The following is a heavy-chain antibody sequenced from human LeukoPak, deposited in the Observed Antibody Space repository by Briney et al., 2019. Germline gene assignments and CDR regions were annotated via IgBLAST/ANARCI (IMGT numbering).Heavy chain of an antibody. CDR3: ARDRFFDY. V-gene: IGHV4-39*07. Sequence: KPSETLSLTCTVSGGSISSSSYYWGWIRQPPGKGLEWIGSIYYSGSTCYNPSLKSRVTISVDTSKNQFSLKLSSVTAADTAVYYCARDRFFDYWGQGTLVTVSS. CDR1: GGSISSSSYY. CDR2: IYYSGST. J-gene: IGHJ4*02.